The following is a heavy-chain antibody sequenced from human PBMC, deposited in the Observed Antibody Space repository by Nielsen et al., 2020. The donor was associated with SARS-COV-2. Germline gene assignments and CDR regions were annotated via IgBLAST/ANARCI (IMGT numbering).Heavy chain of an antibody. J-gene: IGHJ3*01. D-gene: IGHD3-22*01. V-gene: IGHV3-23*01. CDR2: ISRSGPKT. CDR1: GFTFTGYG. CDR3: AKADDSSGYY. Sequence: GESLKISCAASGFTFTGYGLSWVRQVPGKGLQWVSSISRSGPKTYYADSVKGRFTISRDNAKNSLYLQMNSLRAEDTALYYCAKADDSSGYYWGQGTMVTVSS.